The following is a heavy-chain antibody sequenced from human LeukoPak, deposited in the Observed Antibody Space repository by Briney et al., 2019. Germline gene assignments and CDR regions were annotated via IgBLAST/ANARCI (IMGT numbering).Heavy chain of an antibody. Sequence: SGGSLRLSCAASGFTVSSNYMSWVRQTPGKGLEWVSVIYTAGTTYYADSVKGRFTISRDNSKNTLYLQMNSLRAEDTAVYYCAKDPPGDYWGQGTLVTVSS. CDR1: GFTVSSNY. CDR2: IYTAGTT. J-gene: IGHJ4*02. CDR3: AKDPPGDY. D-gene: IGHD7-27*01. V-gene: IGHV3-66*01.